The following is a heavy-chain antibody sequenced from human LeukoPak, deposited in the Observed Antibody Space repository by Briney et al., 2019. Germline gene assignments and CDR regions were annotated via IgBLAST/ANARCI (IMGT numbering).Heavy chain of an antibody. D-gene: IGHD3-22*01. CDR2: IYYSGST. V-gene: IGHV4-39*01. CDR1: GGSISSSSYY. CDR3: ARQSRSGYYSRLDYFDY. Sequence: SETLSLTCTVSGGSISSSSYYWGWIRQPPGKGLEWIGSIYYSGSTYYNPSLNSRVTISVDTSKNQFSLKLSSVTAADTAVYYCARQSRSGYYSRLDYFDYWGQGTLVTVSS. J-gene: IGHJ4*02.